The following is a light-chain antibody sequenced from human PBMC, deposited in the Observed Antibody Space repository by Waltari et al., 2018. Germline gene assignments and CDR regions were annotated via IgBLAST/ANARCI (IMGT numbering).Light chain of an antibody. CDR2: QDN. CDR1: SSAVGSYNL. CDR3: GSYTGGTTIL. J-gene: IGLJ2*01. Sequence: QSALTQPPSVSGSPGQSVPISSTGTSSAVGSYNLVSWYQQPPGTAPKLMIYQDNNRPSRVPDRFSGSRSGNTASLTISGLQAEDDGDYYCGSYTGGTTILFCGGTRLTVL. V-gene: IGLV2-18*02.